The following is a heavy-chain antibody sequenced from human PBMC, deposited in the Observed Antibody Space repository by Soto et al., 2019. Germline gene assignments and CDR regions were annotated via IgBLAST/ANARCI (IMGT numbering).Heavy chain of an antibody. D-gene: IGHD2-2*01. Sequence: PGGSLRLSCAASGFTFSSYAMSWVRQAPGKGLEWVSAISGSGGSTYYADSVKGRFTISRDNSKNTLYLQMNSLRAEDTAVYYCAKARRDCSSTSCFVNAFDIWGQGTMVTVSS. V-gene: IGHV3-23*01. CDR3: AKARRDCSSTSCFVNAFDI. J-gene: IGHJ3*02. CDR2: ISGSGGST. CDR1: GFTFSSYA.